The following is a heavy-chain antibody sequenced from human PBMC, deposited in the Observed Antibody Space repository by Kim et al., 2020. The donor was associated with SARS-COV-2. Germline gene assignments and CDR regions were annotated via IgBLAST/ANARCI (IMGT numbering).Heavy chain of an antibody. V-gene: IGHV4-39*01. J-gene: IGHJ3*02. D-gene: IGHD5-18*01. CDR3: ARHEWGYSYGYDAFDI. Sequence: SLNSRVTISERTSNNQFSLKLSSVTAADTAVYYCARHEWGYSYGYDAFDIWGQGTMVTVSS.